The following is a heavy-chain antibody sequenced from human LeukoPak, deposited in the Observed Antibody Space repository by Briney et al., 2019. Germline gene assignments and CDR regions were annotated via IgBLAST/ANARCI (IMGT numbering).Heavy chain of an antibody. V-gene: IGHV3-74*01. J-gene: IGHJ6*02. CDR2: INSDGRNT. D-gene: IGHD3-10*01. Sequence: GGSLRLSCAASGFTFSSYWMHWVRQAPGKGLVWVSRINSDGRNTNYADSVKGRFTISRDNSKNTLYLQMNSLRAEDTAVYYCARGLHYYYYGMDVWGQGTTVTVSS. CDR3: ARGLHYYYYGMDV. CDR1: GFTFSSYW.